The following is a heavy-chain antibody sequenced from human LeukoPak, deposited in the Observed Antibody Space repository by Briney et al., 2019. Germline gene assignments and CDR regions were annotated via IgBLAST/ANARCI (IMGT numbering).Heavy chain of an antibody. J-gene: IGHJ4*02. CDR1: GFTFSRYA. CDR2: INTDSSDI. D-gene: IGHD2-2*01. V-gene: IGHV3-21*05. Sequence: GGSLRLSCAASGFTFSRYAMNWVRQAPGKGLQWVSYINTDSSDIHYAGSVKGRFTISRDNARNTLYLQLSSLRAEDSAVYYCARDTFQPGLIDSWGQGTLVTVSS. CDR3: ARDTFQPGLIDS.